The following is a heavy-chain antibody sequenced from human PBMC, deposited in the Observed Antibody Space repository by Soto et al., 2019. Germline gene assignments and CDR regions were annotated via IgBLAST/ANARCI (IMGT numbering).Heavy chain of an antibody. V-gene: IGHV2-5*02. D-gene: IGHD3-3*01. Sequence: QITLNESGPTVVNPTETLTLTCTFSGFSLTTSGVGVGWVRQSPGKAPEWLAFIYLDDDKRYSTSLKSRLTITKDTSKNQVVLTIANVDPADTATYYCSHRVLRAVFGLVTTTAIYFDFWGQGTPVVVSS. CDR1: GFSLTTSGVG. J-gene: IGHJ4*02. CDR2: IYLDDDK. CDR3: SHRVLRAVFGLVTTTAIYFDF.